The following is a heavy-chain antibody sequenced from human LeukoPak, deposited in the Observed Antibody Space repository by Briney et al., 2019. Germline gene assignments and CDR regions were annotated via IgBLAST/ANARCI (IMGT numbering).Heavy chain of an antibody. D-gene: IGHD4-23*01. V-gene: IGHV3-48*02. CDR1: GFTLSDYS. Sequence: PTGGSLRLSCAASGFTLSDYSMNWVRQAPGKGLEWVSYITSSSSIIYYADSVKGRFTISRDNAKNSLYLQMNSLRDEDTAVYYCARDRRWAFDIWGQGTMVTVSS. CDR3: ARDRRWAFDI. CDR2: ITSSSSII. J-gene: IGHJ3*02.